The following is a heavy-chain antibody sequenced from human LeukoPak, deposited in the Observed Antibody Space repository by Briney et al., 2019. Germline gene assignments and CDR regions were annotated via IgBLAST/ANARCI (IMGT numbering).Heavy chain of an antibody. CDR1: GYSFTSYW. V-gene: IGHV5-51*01. Sequence: GESLKISCKGSGYSFTSYWIGWVRQMPGKGLEWMGIIYPGDSDTRYSPSFQGQVTISADKSISTAYLQWSSLKASDTAMYYCARLARYREAGQLGWFDPWGQGTLVTVSS. CDR2: IYPGDSDT. CDR3: ARLARYREAGQLGWFDP. J-gene: IGHJ5*02. D-gene: IGHD1-1*01.